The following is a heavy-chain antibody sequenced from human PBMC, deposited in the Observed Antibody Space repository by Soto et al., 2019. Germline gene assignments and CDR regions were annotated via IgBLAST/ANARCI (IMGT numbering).Heavy chain of an antibody. CDR2: ISAYNGNT. V-gene: IGHV1-18*01. D-gene: IGHD2-21*01. J-gene: IGHJ5*02. CDR3: ARDLGDLNYGPELRGVFDP. Sequence: QVQLVQSGAEVKKPGASVKVSCKASGYTLTSYGISWVRQAPGQGLEWMGWISAYNGNTNYAQKLQGRVTMTTDTSTSTAYMELRSLRSDDTAVYYCARDLGDLNYGPELRGVFDPWGQGTLVTVSS. CDR1: GYTLTSYG.